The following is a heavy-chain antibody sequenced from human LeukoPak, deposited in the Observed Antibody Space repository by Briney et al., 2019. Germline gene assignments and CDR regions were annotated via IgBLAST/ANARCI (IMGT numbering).Heavy chain of an antibody. CDR1: GGSISSGDYY. CDR2: IYYSGST. CDR3: ARDPGNLWFGESPDFDI. Sequence: PSETLSLTCTVSGGSISSGDYYWSWIRQPPGKGLEWIGYIYYSGSTYYNPSLKSRVTISVDTSKNQFSLKLSSVTAADTAVYYCARDPGNLWFGESPDFDIWGQGTMVTVSS. D-gene: IGHD3-10*01. J-gene: IGHJ3*02. V-gene: IGHV4-30-4*08.